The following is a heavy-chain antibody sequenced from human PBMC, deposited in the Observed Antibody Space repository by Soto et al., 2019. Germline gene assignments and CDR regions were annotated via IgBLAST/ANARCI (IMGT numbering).Heavy chain of an antibody. J-gene: IGHJ4*02. Sequence: QVQLQESGPGLMKPSETLSLTCSVSGASITGSCSWSWIRQPAGQGLEWIGRFSLSGTTNYNPSLRSRVTMSADVSKNQFSLRLTSVTAADTALYYCARGMTPPGAPAWYYFDSWGQGTLVTVSS. CDR3: ARGMTPPGAPAWYYFDS. CDR2: FSLSGTT. D-gene: IGHD2-8*02. CDR1: GASITGSCS. V-gene: IGHV4-4*07.